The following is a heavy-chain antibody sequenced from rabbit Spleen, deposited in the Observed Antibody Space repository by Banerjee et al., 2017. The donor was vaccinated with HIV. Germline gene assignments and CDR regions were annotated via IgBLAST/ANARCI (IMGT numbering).Heavy chain of an antibody. CDR3: ARYSGNGYGMDL. Sequence: QEQLVESGGGLVKPGASLTLTCKASGFSFSSGYYMCWVRQAPGKGLEWIGCTHTFSGSTYYANWAKGRFTISKTSSTVDLKMTSMTGADTDTYFCARYSGNGYGMDLWGQGTLVTVS. CDR2: THTFSGST. V-gene: IGHV1S45*01. CDR1: GFSFSSGYY. D-gene: IGHD1-1*01. J-gene: IGHJ6*01.